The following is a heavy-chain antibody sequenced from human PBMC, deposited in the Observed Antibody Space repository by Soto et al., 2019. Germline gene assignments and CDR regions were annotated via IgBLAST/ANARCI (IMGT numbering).Heavy chain of an antibody. CDR2: IYTSGST. V-gene: IGHV4-4*07. J-gene: IGHJ5*02. D-gene: IGHD1-26*01. CDR3: ARVEQIPGWFDP. CDR1: GGSIDNYY. Sequence: QVQLQESGAGLVKPSETLSLTCTVSGGSIDNYYWSWIRQPAGKGLEWIGRIYTSGSTNYNPSLKSRVTMSVDTSKNQFSLKLSSVTAADTAVYYCARVEQIPGWFDPWGQGTLVTVSS.